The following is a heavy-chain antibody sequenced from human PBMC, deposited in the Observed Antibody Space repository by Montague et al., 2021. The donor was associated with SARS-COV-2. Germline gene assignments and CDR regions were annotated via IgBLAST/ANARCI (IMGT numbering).Heavy chain of an antibody. J-gene: IGHJ6*02. CDR1: GGSISSYY. D-gene: IGHD5-12*01. CDR3: ARGAGRGSGYGKYYYYYYGMDV. V-gene: IGHV4-59*01. CDR2: IYYSGST. Sequence: SETLSLTCTVSGGSISSYYWSWIRQPPGKGLEWIGYIYYSGSTNYNPSLKSRVTISVETSKNQFSLKLSSVTAADTAVYYCARGAGRGSGYGKYYYYYYGMDVWGQGTTVTVSS.